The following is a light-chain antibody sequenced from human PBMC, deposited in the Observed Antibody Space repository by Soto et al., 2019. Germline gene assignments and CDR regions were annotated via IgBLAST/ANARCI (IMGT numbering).Light chain of an antibody. V-gene: IGKV3D-15*01. CDR1: QSIENK. CDR3: QQYRSWRT. CDR2: GVS. J-gene: IGKJ1*01. Sequence: IMMTQSPATLSVSPGEGATLSCRASQSIENKLAWYHQRPGQPPRLLIYGVSTRATGIPVRFSGSGSGTDFTLYISVLQSEDFGVYYCQQYRSWRTFGQGTTVEVK.